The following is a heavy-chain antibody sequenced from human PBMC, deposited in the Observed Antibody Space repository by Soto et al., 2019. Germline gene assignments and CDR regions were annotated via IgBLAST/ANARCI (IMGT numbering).Heavy chain of an antibody. CDR2: ISAYNGNT. V-gene: IGHV1-18*01. D-gene: IGHD3-10*02. CDR3: ARDVRLRYYYYMDV. J-gene: IGHJ6*03. CDR1: GYTFTSYG. Sequence: ASVKVSCKASGYTFTSYGISWVRQAPGQGLEWMGWISAYNGNTNYAQKLQGRVTMTTDTSTSTAYMELRSLRSDDTAVYYCARDVRLRYYYYMDVWGKGTTVTVSS.